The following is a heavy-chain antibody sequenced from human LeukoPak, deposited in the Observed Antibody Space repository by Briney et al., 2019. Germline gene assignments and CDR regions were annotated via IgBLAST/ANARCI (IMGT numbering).Heavy chain of an antibody. V-gene: IGHV4-59*01. CDR1: GGSISSYY. CDR3: AREVAIGYSYGYHYFDY. J-gene: IGHJ4*02. Sequence: PSENLSLNCTVSGGSISSYYWSWIRQPPGKGLEWLGYIYYSGSTNYNTSLKSRVTISVDTSKNQFSLKLSSVTAADTAVYYCAREVAIGYSYGYHYFDYWGQGTLVTVSS. CDR2: IYYSGST. D-gene: IGHD5-18*01.